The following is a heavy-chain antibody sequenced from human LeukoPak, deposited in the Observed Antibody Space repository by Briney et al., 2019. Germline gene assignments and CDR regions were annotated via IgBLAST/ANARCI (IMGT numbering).Heavy chain of an antibody. CDR2: IGSSGSTV. Sequence: GGSLRLSCAASGFTFSAYEMNWVRQAPGKGLEWVSYIGSSGSTVYYADSVKGRFTISRDNAKNSLYMQMESLRDEDTAIYYCARDTLEYSNSPDALDIWGQGAMVTVSS. CDR3: ARDTLEYSNSPDALDI. V-gene: IGHV3-48*03. D-gene: IGHD4-23*01. J-gene: IGHJ3*02. CDR1: GFTFSAYE.